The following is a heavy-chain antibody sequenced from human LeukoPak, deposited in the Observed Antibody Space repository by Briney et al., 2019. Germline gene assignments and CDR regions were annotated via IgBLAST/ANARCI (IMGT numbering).Heavy chain of an antibody. J-gene: IGHJ6*02. D-gene: IGHD3-10*01. V-gene: IGHV3-7*01. Sequence: GGSLRLSCAASGFTFSSYWMSWVRQAPGKGLEWVANIKQDGSEKYYADSVKGRFTISRDNSKNTLYLQMNSLRAEDTAVYYCARVEGYGSGSYYYYYGMDVWGQGTTVTVSS. CDR1: GFTFSSYW. CDR3: ARVEGYGSGSYYYYYGMDV. CDR2: IKQDGSEK.